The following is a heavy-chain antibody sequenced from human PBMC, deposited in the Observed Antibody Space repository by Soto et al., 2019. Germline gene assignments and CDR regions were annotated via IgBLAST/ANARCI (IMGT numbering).Heavy chain of an antibody. D-gene: IGHD3-10*01. Sequence: QVQLVQSGAEVKKPGASVKVSCKASGYSFTSYGISWVRQAPGQGLEWMGWISAYNGNTNYAQKLQGRVTITTDTSTGTAYMGLSSLRSDDTAVYYCASDNGCGESDDWGQGTTVTDSS. V-gene: IGHV1-18*01. CDR1: GYSFTSYG. J-gene: IGHJ6*02. CDR3: ASDNGCGESDD. CDR2: ISAYNGNT.